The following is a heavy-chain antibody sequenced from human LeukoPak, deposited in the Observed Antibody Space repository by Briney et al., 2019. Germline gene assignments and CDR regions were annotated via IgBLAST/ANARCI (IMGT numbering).Heavy chain of an antibody. Sequence: GGSLRLSCAASGFTFRSYWMSWVRQAPGKGLEWVSAISGSGGSTYYADSVKGRFTISRDNSKNTLYLQMNSLRAEDTAVYYCAKADIVVVPAFDYWGQGTLVTVSS. D-gene: IGHD2-2*01. CDR1: GFTFRSYW. J-gene: IGHJ4*02. V-gene: IGHV3-23*01. CDR3: AKADIVVVPAFDY. CDR2: ISGSGGST.